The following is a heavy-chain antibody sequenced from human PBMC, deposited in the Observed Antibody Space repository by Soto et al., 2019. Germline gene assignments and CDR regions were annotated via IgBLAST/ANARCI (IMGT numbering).Heavy chain of an antibody. CDR2: LYYSGTS. J-gene: IGHJ4*02. V-gene: IGHV4-30-4*01. D-gene: IGHD3-22*01. CDR1: GGPISTDGYN. Sequence: ASETLSLTCTVSGGPISTDGYNWSWIRQTPGKGLEWIGYLYYSGTSFYNPSLKSRVTISGDTSKNQFSLSLTFVTAADTAVYFCARGPAHFDTNGYASWLDYWGQGIPVTVSS. CDR3: ARGPAHFDTNGYASWLDY.